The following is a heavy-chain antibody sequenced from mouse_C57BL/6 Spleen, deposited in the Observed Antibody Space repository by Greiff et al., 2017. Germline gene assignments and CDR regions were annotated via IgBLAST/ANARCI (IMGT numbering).Heavy chain of an antibody. V-gene: IGHV1-50*01. CDR1: GYTFTSYL. J-gene: IGHJ4*01. Sequence: QVQLQQPGAELVKPGASVKLSCKASGYTFTSYLMQWVKQRPGQGLEWIGEIDPSDSYTNYNQKFKGKATLTVDTSSSTAYMQLSSLTSEDSAVYYCARIMVRYAMDYWGQGTSVTVSS. D-gene: IGHD2-2*01. CDR3: ARIMVRYAMDY. CDR2: IDPSDSYT.